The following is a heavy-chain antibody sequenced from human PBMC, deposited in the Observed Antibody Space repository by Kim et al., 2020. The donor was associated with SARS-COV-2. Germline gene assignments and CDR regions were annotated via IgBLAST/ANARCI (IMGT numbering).Heavy chain of an antibody. D-gene: IGHD3-16*02. V-gene: IGHV1-69*13. CDR2: IIPIFVTA. Sequence: SVKVSCKASGGTFSTYAISWVRQAPGQGLEWMGGIIPIFVTANYAQNFQGRVTITADESTSTAYMELSSLRSEYTAVYYCARSSSEHYDYIWGSYRFDYWGQGTLVTVSS. CDR1: GGTFSTYA. J-gene: IGHJ4*02. CDR3: ARSSSEHYDYIWGSYRFDY.